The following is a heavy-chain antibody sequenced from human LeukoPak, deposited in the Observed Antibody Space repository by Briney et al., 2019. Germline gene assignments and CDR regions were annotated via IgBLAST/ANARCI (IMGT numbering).Heavy chain of an antibody. CDR2: IGGGGYTT. CDR3: AEVESSYCRI. Sequence: PGGSLRLSCVASGLTFGNYGMNWVRQAPGKGLEWVSSIGGGGYTTYYADSVRGRFTISRDNSKNSMYLQMSSQRAEDTAIYYCAEVESSYCRIWGQGTLVTVSS. D-gene: IGHD3-10*01. V-gene: IGHV3-23*01. CDR1: GLTFGNYG. J-gene: IGHJ4*02.